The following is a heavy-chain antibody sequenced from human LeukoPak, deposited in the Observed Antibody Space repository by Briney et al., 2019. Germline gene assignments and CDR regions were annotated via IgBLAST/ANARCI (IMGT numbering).Heavy chain of an antibody. V-gene: IGHV4-34*01. CDR2: INHSGST. Sequence: SETLSLTCAVYSGSFSGYYWSWIRQPPGKGLEWIGEINHSGSTNYNPSLKSRVTISVDTSKNQFSLKLSSVTAADTAVYYCAKNYYGSGSYEAWGQGTLVTVSS. D-gene: IGHD3-10*01. J-gene: IGHJ5*02. CDR3: AKNYYGSGSYEA. CDR1: SGSFSGYY.